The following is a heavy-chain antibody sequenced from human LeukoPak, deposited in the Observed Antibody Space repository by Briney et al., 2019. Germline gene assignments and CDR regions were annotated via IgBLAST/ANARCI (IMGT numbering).Heavy chain of an antibody. V-gene: IGHV3-48*03. CDR1: GITFTSYE. CDR3: ARATSFDY. Sequence: GGSLRLSCAASGITFTSYEMNWVRQAPGKGLEWVSYITISGTTIYYADSVKGRFTISRDNAKNSLYLQMNSLRAEDTAVYYCARATSFDYWGQGTLVTVSS. CDR2: ITISGTTI. J-gene: IGHJ4*02.